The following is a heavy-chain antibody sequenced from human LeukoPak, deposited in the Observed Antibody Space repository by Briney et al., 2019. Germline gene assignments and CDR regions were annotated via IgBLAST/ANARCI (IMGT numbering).Heavy chain of an antibody. Sequence: GGSLRLSCAASEFTFSSYSMNWVRQAPGKGLEWVSSISSSSNIYYADSVKGRFAVSRDNAKNELYLQMNSLRAEDTAVYYCAKNPRSLCSSTSCYARVYYYMDVWGKGTTVTVSS. J-gene: IGHJ6*03. CDR1: EFTFSSYS. CDR2: ISSSSNI. D-gene: IGHD2-2*01. V-gene: IGHV3-21*01. CDR3: AKNPRSLCSSTSCYARVYYYMDV.